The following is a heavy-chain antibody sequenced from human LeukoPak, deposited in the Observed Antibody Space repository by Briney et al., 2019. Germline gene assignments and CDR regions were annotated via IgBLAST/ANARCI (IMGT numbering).Heavy chain of an antibody. CDR2: LYSGGST. D-gene: IGHD3-10*01. V-gene: IGHV3-53*01. CDR1: GFTVSSNY. J-gene: IGHJ3*02. Sequence: GGSLRLSCAASGFTVSSNYMSWVRQAPGKGLERVSVLYSGGSTYYADSVKGRFTISRDNSKNTVYLQMNRLRGEDTAVFYCARDKGTFAFDIWGQGTMVTVSS. CDR3: ARDKGTFAFDI.